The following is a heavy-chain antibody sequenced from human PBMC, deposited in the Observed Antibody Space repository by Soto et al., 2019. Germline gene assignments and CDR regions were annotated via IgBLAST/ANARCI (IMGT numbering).Heavy chain of an antibody. J-gene: IGHJ6*02. V-gene: IGHV1-46*01. CDR3: ARDRRSSSSEDYYYYGMDV. D-gene: IGHD6-6*01. Sequence: QVQLVQSGAEVKKPGASVKVSCKASGYTFTSYYMHWVRQAPGQGLEWMGIINPSGGSTSYAQKFQGRVTMTRDTSTSTVYMELSSLRSEDTAVYYCARDRRSSSSEDYYYYGMDVWGQGTTVTVSS. CDR2: INPSGGST. CDR1: GYTFTSYY.